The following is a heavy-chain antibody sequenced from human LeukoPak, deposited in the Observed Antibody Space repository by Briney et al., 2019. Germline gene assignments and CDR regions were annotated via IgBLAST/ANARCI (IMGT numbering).Heavy chain of an antibody. Sequence: GESLRISCKGSGYSFTSYWISWVREMPGKGLEWMGRIDPSDSYTNYSPSFQGHVTISADKSISTAYLQWSSLKASDTAMYYCAVLFRYCSGGSCYPRAFDIWGQGTMVTVSS. V-gene: IGHV5-10-1*01. CDR1: GYSFTSYW. CDR3: AVLFRYCSGGSCYPRAFDI. J-gene: IGHJ3*02. CDR2: IDPSDSYT. D-gene: IGHD2-15*01.